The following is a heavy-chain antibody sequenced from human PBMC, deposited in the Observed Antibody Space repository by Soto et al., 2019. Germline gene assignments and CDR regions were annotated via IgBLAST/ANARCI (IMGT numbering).Heavy chain of an antibody. J-gene: IGHJ4*02. CDR1: VFDFIGNYG. CDR2: IRGRPYGATT. D-gene: IGHD1-26*01. CDR3: TREALGANAFFDF. Sequence: PGRSLRLSCKFSVFDFIGNYGFTWVRQAPGKGLEWIAFIRGRPYGATTEYAASVRGRFTVSRDDSLKQVNLQMNSLKTGDTAVYFCTREALGANAFFDFWGQGAQVTVSS. V-gene: IGHV3-49*04.